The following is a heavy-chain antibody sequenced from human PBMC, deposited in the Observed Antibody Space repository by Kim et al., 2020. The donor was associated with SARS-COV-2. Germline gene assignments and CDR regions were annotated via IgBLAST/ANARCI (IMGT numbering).Heavy chain of an antibody. CDR3: ARDPTGTIEWFDP. J-gene: IGHJ5*02. D-gene: IGHD1-7*01. Sequence: YAQKFQGRVTITADESTSTAYMELSSLRSEDTAVYYCARDPTGTIEWFDPWGQGTLVTVSS. V-gene: IGHV1-69*01.